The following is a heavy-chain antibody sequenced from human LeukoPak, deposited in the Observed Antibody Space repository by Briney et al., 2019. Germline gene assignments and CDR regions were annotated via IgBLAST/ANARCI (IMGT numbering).Heavy chain of an antibody. J-gene: IGHJ4*02. Sequence: SETLSLTCAVYGESFSGYYWSWLRQPPGKGLEWIGANNHSGSTKYNPSHKSRVTISVDASKIQFSLKLSCVTATDTAVYYCARQGYCSGGSCSMRAYFDYCGQETLVTVSS. CDR2: NNHSGST. V-gene: IGHV4-34*01. CDR3: ARQGYCSGGSCSMRAYFDY. D-gene: IGHD2-15*01. CDR1: GESFSGYY.